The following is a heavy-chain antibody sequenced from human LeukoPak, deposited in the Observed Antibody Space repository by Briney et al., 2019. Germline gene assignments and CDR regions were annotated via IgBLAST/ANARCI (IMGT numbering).Heavy chain of an antibody. CDR1: GYTFTGYY. J-gene: IGHJ4*02. CDR3: ARAIYPIAFFDY. CDR2: INPNSGGT. Sequence: SSVKVSCKASGYTFTGYYMHWVRRAPGQGLEWMGWINPNSGGTNYAQKFQGRVSMTRDTSISTAYLELGRLRSCDPAVYYCARAIYPIAFFDYWGQGNLVTVSS. V-gene: IGHV1-2*02. D-gene: IGHD2-21*01.